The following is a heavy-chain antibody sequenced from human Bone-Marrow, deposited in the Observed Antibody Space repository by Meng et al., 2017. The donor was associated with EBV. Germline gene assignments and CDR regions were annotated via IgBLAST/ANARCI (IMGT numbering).Heavy chain of an antibody. D-gene: IGHD3-10*01. V-gene: IGHV1-69*01. Sequence: QVEWVQSGAEVKKPGSAVKVSCKTSGGTFRSDAVSWVRQAPGQQGLEWIGGLIPMSGVPYFAQKFQGRLTIIADESTSTHYMELSSLRSEDTAMYFCASESGRGFTPDYWGQGTLVTVSS. CDR2: LIPMSGVP. J-gene: IGHJ4*02. CDR1: GGTFRSDA. CDR3: ASESGRGFTPDY.